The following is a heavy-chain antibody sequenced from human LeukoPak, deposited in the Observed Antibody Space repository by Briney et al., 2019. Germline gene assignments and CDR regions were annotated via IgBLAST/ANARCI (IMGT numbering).Heavy chain of an antibody. J-gene: IGHJ5*02. CDR1: GGSISSYY. D-gene: IGHD6-19*01. Sequence: PSETLSLTCTVSGGSISSYYWSWIRQPPGKGLEWIGYIYYSGSTNYNPSLKSRVTISVDTSKNQFSLKLSSVTAADTAVYYCARAPQYSSGWPRGLNWFDPWGQGTLVTVSS. CDR2: IYYSGST. V-gene: IGHV4-59*12. CDR3: ARAPQYSSGWPRGLNWFDP.